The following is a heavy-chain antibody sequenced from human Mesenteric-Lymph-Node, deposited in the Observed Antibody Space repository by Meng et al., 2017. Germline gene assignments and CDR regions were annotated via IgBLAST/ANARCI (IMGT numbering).Heavy chain of an antibody. CDR2: IYHSGST. D-gene: IGHD6-13*01. Sequence: ERGPGVVRLWATLSLTCAVHGGSISSSNWWSWVRQPPGKGLEWIGEIYHSGSTNYNPSLKSRVTISVDKSKNQFSLKLSSVTAADTAVYYCARDQLAAFDYWGQGTLVTVSS. V-gene: IGHV4-4*02. J-gene: IGHJ4*02. CDR1: GGSISSSNW. CDR3: ARDQLAAFDY.